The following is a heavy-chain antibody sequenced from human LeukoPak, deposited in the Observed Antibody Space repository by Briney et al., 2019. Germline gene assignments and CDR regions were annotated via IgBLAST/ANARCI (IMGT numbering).Heavy chain of an antibody. V-gene: IGHV1-24*01. D-gene: IGHD3-16*02. CDR3: ATVHHDYVWGSYPFDY. J-gene: IGHJ4*02. CDR2: FDPEDGET. CDR1: GYTLTELS. Sequence: ASVKVSCKVSGYTLTELSMHWVRQAPGKGLEWMGGFDPEDGETIYAQKFQGRVTMTEDTSTDTAYMEPSSLRSEDTAVYYCATVHHDYVWGSYPFDYWGQGTLVTVSS.